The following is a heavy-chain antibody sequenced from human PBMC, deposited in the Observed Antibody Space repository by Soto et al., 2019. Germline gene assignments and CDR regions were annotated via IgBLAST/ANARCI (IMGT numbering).Heavy chain of an antibody. Sequence: GGSLRLSCAASGFTSSSYGMHWVRQAPGKGLEWVAVIWYDGSNKYYADSVKGRFTISRDNSKNTLYLQMNSLRAEDTAVYYCARGTTWGKEVRGVISYFDYWGQGTLVTVSS. J-gene: IGHJ4*02. CDR2: IWYDGSNK. D-gene: IGHD3-10*01. V-gene: IGHV3-33*01. CDR3: ARGTTWGKEVRGVISYFDY. CDR1: GFTSSSYG.